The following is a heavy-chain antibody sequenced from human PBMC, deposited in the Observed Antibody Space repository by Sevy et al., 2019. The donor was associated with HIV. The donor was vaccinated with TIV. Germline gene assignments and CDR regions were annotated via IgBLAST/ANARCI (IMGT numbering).Heavy chain of an antibody. V-gene: IGHV1-69*13. CDR1: GGTFRTYG. J-gene: IGHJ4*02. D-gene: IGHD6-19*01. CDR2: IIPILGTV. Sequence: ASVKVSCKATGGTFRTYGISWVRQAPGQGLEWMGGIIPILGTVNYAQKFQGRVTITADESTKKAYMELSSLRSEDTAGYYCARGGGNGWYYFDYWGQETLVTVSS. CDR3: ARGGGNGWYYFDY.